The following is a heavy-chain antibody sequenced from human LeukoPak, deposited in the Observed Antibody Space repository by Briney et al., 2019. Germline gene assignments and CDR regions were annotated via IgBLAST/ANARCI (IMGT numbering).Heavy chain of an antibody. Sequence: GRSLRLSRAASGFTFSSYAMHWVRQAPGKGLEWVAVISYDGSNKYYADSVKGRFTISRDNSKNTLYLQMNSLRAEDTAVYYCASDRGVEVDYWGQGTLVTVSS. V-gene: IGHV3-30*04. CDR2: ISYDGSNK. J-gene: IGHJ4*02. CDR1: GFTFSSYA. CDR3: ASDRGVEVDY.